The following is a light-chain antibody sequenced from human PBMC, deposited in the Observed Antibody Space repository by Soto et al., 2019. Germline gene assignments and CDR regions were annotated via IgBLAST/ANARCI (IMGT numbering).Light chain of an antibody. CDR1: QSVSSDY. J-gene: IGKJ2*01. CDR2: GAS. V-gene: IGKV3-20*01. Sequence: PGDRATLSCRASQSVSSDYLAWYQQKPGQAPRLLISGASRGAAGIPDRFSGSGSGTDFTLTISRLEPEDFAVYFCQQYGRSPMFTFGQGTKLEVK. CDR3: QQYGRSPMFT.